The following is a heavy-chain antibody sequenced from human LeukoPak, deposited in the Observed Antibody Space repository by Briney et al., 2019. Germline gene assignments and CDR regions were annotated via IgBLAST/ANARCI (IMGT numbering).Heavy chain of an antibody. CDR3: AGVGYSYGSNYFDY. CDR1: GGSISSSSYY. V-gene: IGHV4-39*01. Sequence: PSETLSLTCTVSGGSISSSSYYLGWIRQPPGKGLEWIGSIYYSGSTYYNPSLKSRVTISVDTSKNQFSLKLSSVTAADTAVYYCAGVGYSYGSNYFDYWGQGTLVTVSS. J-gene: IGHJ4*02. CDR2: IYYSGST. D-gene: IGHD5-18*01.